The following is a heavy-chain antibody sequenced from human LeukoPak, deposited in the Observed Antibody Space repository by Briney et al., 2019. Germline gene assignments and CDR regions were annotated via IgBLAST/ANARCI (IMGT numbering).Heavy chain of an antibody. CDR1: GYTFTGYY. CDR3: ARDRPEENWFDP. CDR2: INPNSGGT. J-gene: IGHJ5*02. Sequence: ASVKVSCKASGYTFTGYYMHWVRQAPGQGLEWMGWINPNSGGTNYAQKFQGRVTMTRDTSISTAYMELSRLRSDDTAVYYCARDRPEENWFDPWGQGTLLTVSS. V-gene: IGHV1-2*02.